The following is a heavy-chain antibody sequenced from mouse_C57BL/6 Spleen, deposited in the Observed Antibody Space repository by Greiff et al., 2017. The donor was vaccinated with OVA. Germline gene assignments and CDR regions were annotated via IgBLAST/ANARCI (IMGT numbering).Heavy chain of an antibody. CDR3: ARMGFITTVGDAMAY. CDR1: GYTFTSSW. CDR2: IHPNSGST. Sequence: QVQLQQPGAELVKPGASVKLSCKASGYTFTSSWMHWVKQRPGQGLEWIGMIHPNSGSTNYNAKFKSKATLTADKSSSTAYMQLSSLTSEDSAVYYGARMGFITTVGDAMAYWGQGTSVTVSA. J-gene: IGHJ4*01. D-gene: IGHD1-1*01. V-gene: IGHV1-64*01.